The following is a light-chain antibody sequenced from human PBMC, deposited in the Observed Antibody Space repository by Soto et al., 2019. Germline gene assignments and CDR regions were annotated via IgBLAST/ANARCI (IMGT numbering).Light chain of an antibody. Sequence: QCVLTQPRSVSGSPGQSVTISCTGTSSDVGAYNYVSWYQQEPGKAPKLMIYDVIKRPSGVPDRFSGSKSDNAASLTISGLQAEDEADYYCCSYAGTYTYVFGTGTKVTV. CDR2: DVI. CDR1: SSDVGAYNY. CDR3: CSYAGTYTYV. V-gene: IGLV2-11*01. J-gene: IGLJ1*01.